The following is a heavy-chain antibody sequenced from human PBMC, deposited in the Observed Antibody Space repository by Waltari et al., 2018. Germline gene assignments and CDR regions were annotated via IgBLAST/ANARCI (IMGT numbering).Heavy chain of an antibody. J-gene: IGHJ4*02. Sequence: EVQLLESGGGLVQPGGSLRLSCAASGFTFSSYAMSWVRQAPGKGLEWVSGISWNSGSIGYADSVKGRFTISRDNAKNSLHLQMNSLRAEDMALYYCAKGYCSGGSCPPGDYWGQGTLVTVSS. V-gene: IGHV3-9*03. CDR2: ISWNSGSI. D-gene: IGHD2-15*01. CDR1: GFTFSSYA. CDR3: AKGYCSGGSCPPGDY.